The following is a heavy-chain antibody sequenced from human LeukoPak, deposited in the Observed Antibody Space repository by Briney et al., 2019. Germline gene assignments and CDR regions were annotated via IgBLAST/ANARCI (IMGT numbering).Heavy chain of an antibody. CDR2: ISSSSSYI. CDR3: AREGSHYYYYMDV. V-gene: IGHV3-21*01. J-gene: IGHJ6*03. D-gene: IGHD3-10*01. CDR1: GFTFSSYS. Sequence: GGALRLSCAASGFTFSSYSMNWVRQAPGKGLEGVSCISSSSSYIYYEDSVKGRFTISRDNPKNSLYLQINSLRAEDTAVYYCAREGSHYYYYMDVWGKGTTFTVSS.